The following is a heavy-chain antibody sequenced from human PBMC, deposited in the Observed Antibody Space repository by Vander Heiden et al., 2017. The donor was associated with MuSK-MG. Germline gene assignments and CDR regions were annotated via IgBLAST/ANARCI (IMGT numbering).Heavy chain of an antibody. Sequence: EVQLVQSGAEVKKPGESLKISCKGSGYSFTSYWIGWVRRMPGKGLEWMGIIYPGDSDTRYSPSFQGQVTISADKSISTAYLQWSSLKASDTAMYYCAKRAVAAAGTNYYFDYWGQGTLVTVSS. CDR1: GYSFTSYW. V-gene: IGHV5-51*03. CDR3: AKRAVAAAGTNYYFDY. J-gene: IGHJ4*02. CDR2: IYPGDSDT. D-gene: IGHD6-13*01.